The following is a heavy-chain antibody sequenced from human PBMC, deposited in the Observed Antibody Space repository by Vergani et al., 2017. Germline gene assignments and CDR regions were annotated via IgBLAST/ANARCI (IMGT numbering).Heavy chain of an antibody. D-gene: IGHD3-9*01. Sequence: QVQLVESGGGLVKPGGSLRLSCAASGFTFSDYYMSWIRQAPGKGLEWVSYISSSSSYIYYADSVKGRFTISRDNAKNSLYLQMNSLRAEDTAVYYCARAGDYDILTGYYSDAHDAFDIWGQGTMVTVSS. J-gene: IGHJ3*02. V-gene: IGHV3-11*06. CDR3: ARAGDYDILTGYYSDAHDAFDI. CDR1: GFTFSDYY. CDR2: ISSSSSYI.